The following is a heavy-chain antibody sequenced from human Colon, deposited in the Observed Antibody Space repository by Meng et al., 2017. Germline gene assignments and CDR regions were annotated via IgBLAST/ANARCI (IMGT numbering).Heavy chain of an antibody. V-gene: IGHV4-39*01. Sequence: QVQLQESGPGLVKPSETLSLPCTVSGGSIRSTSNYWDWVRQPPGTRLEWMGSIYYSGATYYNPSLKSRVTMSVDTSKNQFSLRLSSVTAADTAVYFCARRVHDGRHYHYFDYWGQGALVTVSS. CDR1: GGSIRSTSNY. J-gene: IGHJ4*02. CDR3: ARRVHDGRHYHYFDY. D-gene: IGHD3-16*01. CDR2: IYYSGAT.